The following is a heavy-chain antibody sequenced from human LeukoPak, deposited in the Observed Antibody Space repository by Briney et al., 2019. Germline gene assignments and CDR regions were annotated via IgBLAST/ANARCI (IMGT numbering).Heavy chain of an antibody. Sequence: GGSLRLSCAASGFTFSSYAMSWVRQAPGKGLEWVSAISGSGGSTYYADSVKGRFTISRDNSKNTLYLQMNSLRAEDTAVYYCAKFPRMWLRLRTDYYYGMDVWGQGTTVTVSS. V-gene: IGHV3-23*01. CDR2: ISGSGGST. CDR3: AKFPRMWLRLRTDYYYGMDV. CDR1: GFTFSSYA. J-gene: IGHJ6*02. D-gene: IGHD5-12*01.